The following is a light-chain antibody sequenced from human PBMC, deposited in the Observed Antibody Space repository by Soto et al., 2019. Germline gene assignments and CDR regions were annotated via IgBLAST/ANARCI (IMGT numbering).Light chain of an antibody. V-gene: IGLV1-36*01. J-gene: IGLJ1*01. CDR3: AAWDDSTKSHV. CDR1: SSSIGSNA. CDR2: YDD. Sequence: QSALTQPPSVSGAPRQRVTISCSGSSSSIGSNAVNWYQQFPGKAPKLLIYYDDLLASGVSARFSGSKSGTSASLAVSGLQSEDEADYYCAAWDDSTKSHVSGTGTKVTVL.